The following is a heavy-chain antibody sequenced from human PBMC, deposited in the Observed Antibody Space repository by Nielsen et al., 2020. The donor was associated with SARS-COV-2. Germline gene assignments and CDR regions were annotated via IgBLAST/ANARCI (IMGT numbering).Heavy chain of an antibody. J-gene: IGHJ4*02. Sequence: GESLKISCAASGFTFSGYSMNWVRQAPGKGLEWVSYISSSSSSIYYADSVKGRFTISRDNAKNSLYLQMNSLRTEDTAVYYCASKQLWLPWGQGTLVTVSS. CDR1: GFTFSGYS. CDR3: ASKQLWLP. D-gene: IGHD5-18*01. V-gene: IGHV3-48*01. CDR2: ISSSSSSI.